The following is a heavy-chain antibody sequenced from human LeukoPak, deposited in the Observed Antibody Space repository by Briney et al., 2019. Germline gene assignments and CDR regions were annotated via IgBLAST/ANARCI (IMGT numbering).Heavy chain of an antibody. V-gene: IGHV1-69*06. CDR3: AREIAVAAPWYFDL. CDR1: GCTFSSYA. J-gene: IGHJ2*01. Sequence: ASVKVSCKASGCTFSSYAISWVRQAPGQGLEWMGRIIPIFGTANYAQKFQGRVTITADKSTSTAYMELSSLRSEDTAVYYCAREIAVAAPWYFDLWGRGTLVTVSS. CDR2: IIPIFGTA. D-gene: IGHD6-19*01.